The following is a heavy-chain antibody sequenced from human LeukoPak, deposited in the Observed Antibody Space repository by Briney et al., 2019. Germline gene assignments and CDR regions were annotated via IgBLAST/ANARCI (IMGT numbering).Heavy chain of an antibody. CDR2: ISSSSSYI. Sequence: GALRLSCAASGFTFSSYSMNWVRQAPGKGLEWVSSISSSSSYIYYADSVKGRFTISRDNAKNSLYLQMNSLRAEDTAVYYCARVSQQLVSSYYFDYWGQGTLVTVSS. CDR3: ARVSQQLVSSYYFDY. J-gene: IGHJ4*02. V-gene: IGHV3-21*01. CDR1: GFTFSSYS. D-gene: IGHD6-6*01.